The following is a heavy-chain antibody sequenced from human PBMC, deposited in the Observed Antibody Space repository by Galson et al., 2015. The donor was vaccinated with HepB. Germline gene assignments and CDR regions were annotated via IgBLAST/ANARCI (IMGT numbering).Heavy chain of an antibody. D-gene: IGHD5-18*01. CDR3: ASSRGGWVDTAMATIFDY. Sequence: SVKVSCKASGGTFSSYTISWVRQAPGQGLEWMGRIIPILGIANYAQKFQGRVTITADKSTSTAYMELSSLRSEDTAVYYCASSRGGWVDTAMATIFDYWGQGTLVTVSS. V-gene: IGHV1-69*02. J-gene: IGHJ4*02. CDR1: GGTFSSYT. CDR2: IIPILGIA.